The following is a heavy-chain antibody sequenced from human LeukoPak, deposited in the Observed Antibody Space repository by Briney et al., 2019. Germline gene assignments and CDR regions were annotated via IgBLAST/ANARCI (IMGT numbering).Heavy chain of an antibody. D-gene: IGHD3-22*01. CDR3: ARDYDSSGYYPP. CDR2: MNPNSGNT. J-gene: IGHJ4*02. Sequence: GASVKVSCKASGYTFTSYDINWVRQATGQGLEWMGWMNPNSGNTGYAQKFQGRVTITRNTSISTAYMELSGLRSEDTAVYYCARDYDSSGYYPPWGQGTLVTVSS. V-gene: IGHV1-8*03. CDR1: GYTFTSYD.